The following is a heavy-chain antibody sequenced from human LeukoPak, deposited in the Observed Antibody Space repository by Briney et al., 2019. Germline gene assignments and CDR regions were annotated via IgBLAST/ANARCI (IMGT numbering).Heavy chain of an antibody. CDR3: ARTLYISAVPGGFDY. CDR1: GYTFTGHY. V-gene: IGHV1-2*02. CDR2: INPKNAGT. Sequence: ASVKVSCKASGYTFTGHYIHWVRQAPGQGLEWMGWINPKNAGTNFAQRFQGRVTMTRDTSISTASMELSRLRYDDTALYYCARTLYISAVPGGFDYWGQGTLVTVSS. J-gene: IGHJ4*02. D-gene: IGHD6-13*01.